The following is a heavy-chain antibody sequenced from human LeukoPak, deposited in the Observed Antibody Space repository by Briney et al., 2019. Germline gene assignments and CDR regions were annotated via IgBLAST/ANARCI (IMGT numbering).Heavy chain of an antibody. J-gene: IGHJ4*02. V-gene: IGHV3-30*18. D-gene: IGHD6-19*01. CDR1: GFTFSSYG. CDR2: ISYDGSNK. CDR3: AKGDSSGWYRGGYFDY. Sequence: GGSLRLSCAASGFTFSSYGMHWVRQAPGKGLEWVAVISYDGSNKYYADSVKGRFTISRDNSKNTLYLQMNSLRAEDTAVYYCAKGDSSGWYRGGYFDYWGQGTLVTVSS.